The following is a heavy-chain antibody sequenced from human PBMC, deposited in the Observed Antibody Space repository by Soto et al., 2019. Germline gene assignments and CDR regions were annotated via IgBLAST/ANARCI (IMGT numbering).Heavy chain of an antibody. CDR3: ARDVTMVRGIKNWFES. J-gene: IGHJ5*01. D-gene: IGHD3-10*01. CDR1: GDSVSSNNAV. CDR2: TFYRSEWHY. V-gene: IGHV6-1*01. Sequence: SQTLSLTCAISGDSVSSNNAVWNWIRQSPSRGLEWLGRTFYRSEWHYDYAVSVRSRITVNPDTSKNQFSLQLNSVTPEDTAVYFCARDVTMVRGIKNWFESWGQGTRVTV.